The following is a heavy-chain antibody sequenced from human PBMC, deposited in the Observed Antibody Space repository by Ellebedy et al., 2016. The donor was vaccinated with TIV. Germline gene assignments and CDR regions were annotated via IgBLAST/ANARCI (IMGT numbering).Heavy chain of an antibody. V-gene: IGHV1-2*02. CDR3: ARLHLDFFYKYGLDV. J-gene: IGHJ6*02. Sequence: AASVKVSCKASGYTFTGYYIHWVRQAPGQGLEWMGWTNPNTGGADFAPKFHGRITLTTDTSINTAYLDLSSLTSDDTAVYYCARLHLDFFYKYGLDVWGQGTTVTVSS. CDR1: GYTFTGYY. D-gene: IGHD1-1*01. CDR2: TNPNTGGA.